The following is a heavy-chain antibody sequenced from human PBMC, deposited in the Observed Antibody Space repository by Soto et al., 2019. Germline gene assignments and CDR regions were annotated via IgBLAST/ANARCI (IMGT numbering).Heavy chain of an antibody. CDR1: GGSISSSY. Sequence: SETLSLTCTVSGGSISSSYWSWIRQPPGKGLEWLAYIYDDGSANNNPSLKSRATISLDMSKNQFSLKLTSVTAADTAVYYCARDKYCSGGSCRKNWFDPWGQGTLVTVSS. CDR2: IYDDGSA. J-gene: IGHJ5*02. V-gene: IGHV4-59*01. D-gene: IGHD2-15*01. CDR3: ARDKYCSGGSCRKNWFDP.